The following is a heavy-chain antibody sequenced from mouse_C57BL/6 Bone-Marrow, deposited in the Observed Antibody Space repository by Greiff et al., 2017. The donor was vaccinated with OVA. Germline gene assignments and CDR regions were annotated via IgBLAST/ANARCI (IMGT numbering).Heavy chain of an antibody. V-gene: IGHV1-4*01. J-gene: IGHJ3*01. Sequence: QVQLQQSGAELARPGASVKMSCKASGYTFTSYTMHWVKQRPGQVLEWIGYINPSSGYTKYNQKFKDKATLTADKSSSTAYMQLSSLTSEDSAVYYCARPGYYGSSYQAWFAYWGQGTLVTVSA. CDR1: GYTFTSYT. CDR3: ARPGYYGSSYQAWFAY. D-gene: IGHD1-1*01. CDR2: INPSSGYT.